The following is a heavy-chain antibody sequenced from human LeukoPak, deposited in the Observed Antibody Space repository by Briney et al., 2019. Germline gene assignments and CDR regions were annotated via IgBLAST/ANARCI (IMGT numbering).Heavy chain of an antibody. CDR3: AGSDDGSGYYTKY. J-gene: IGHJ4*02. CDR2: VNWNGRTP. Sequence: GGSLRLSCAASGFVFENSGMSWVRQAPGKGLEWVSGVNWNGRTPAYADSVRSRFTISRDNAKNSLYLQMTSLRAEDTALYYCAGSDDGSGYYTKYWGQGTLVTVSP. CDR1: GFVFENSG. D-gene: IGHD3-22*01. V-gene: IGHV3-20*04.